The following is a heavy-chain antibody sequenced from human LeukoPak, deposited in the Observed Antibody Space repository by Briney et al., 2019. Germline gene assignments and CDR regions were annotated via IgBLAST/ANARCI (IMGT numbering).Heavy chain of an antibody. V-gene: IGHV3-7*01. J-gene: IGHJ4*02. CDR1: GFTFSSYA. D-gene: IGHD2-15*01. Sequence: GGSLRLSCAASGFTFSSYAMSWVRQAPGKGLEWVANLKEDGSGKHYVDSVKGRFTISRDNAKNSLYLQMNSLRAEDTAVYYCAGGSWWFDYWGQGTLVTVSS. CDR2: LKEDGSGK. CDR3: AGGSWWFDY.